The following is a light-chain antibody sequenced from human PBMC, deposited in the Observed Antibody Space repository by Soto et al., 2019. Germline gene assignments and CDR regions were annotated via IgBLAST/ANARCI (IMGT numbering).Light chain of an antibody. Sequence: DIQMTQSPSTLSASVGDSVTITCRASQSISSWLAWYQQKPGKAPKLLIYTASNLESGVPSRFRGSGSGTEFTLTINSLQADDFATYYCQQHNSFSITFGQGTRLEIK. CDR2: TAS. CDR1: QSISSW. J-gene: IGKJ5*01. V-gene: IGKV1-5*03. CDR3: QQHNSFSIT.